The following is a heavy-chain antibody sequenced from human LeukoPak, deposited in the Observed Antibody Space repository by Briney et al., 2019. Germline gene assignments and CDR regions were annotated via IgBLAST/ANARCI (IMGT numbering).Heavy chain of an antibody. J-gene: IGHJ4*02. V-gene: IGHV1-2*02. CDR2: INPNSGDT. CDR1: GYTFTGYY. CDR3: ARDRSTMTPDY. Sequence: ASVKVSCKASGYTFTGYYMHWVRQAPGQGLEWMGWINPNSGDTNYAQKFQDRVTLTRDTSIITAYMELSSLRSDDTAVYYCARDRSTMTPDYWGQRTLVTVSS. D-gene: IGHD3-22*01.